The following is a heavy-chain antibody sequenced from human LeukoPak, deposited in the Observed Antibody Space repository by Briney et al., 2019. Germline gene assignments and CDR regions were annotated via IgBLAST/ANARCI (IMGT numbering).Heavy chain of an antibody. D-gene: IGHD3-10*01. V-gene: IGHV4-31*03. CDR1: GGSISSGGYY. Sequence: SQTLSLTCTVSGGSISSGGYYWSWIRQHPGKGLEWIGYIYYSGSTYYNPSLKSRVTTSVDTSKNQFSLKLSSVTAADTAVYYCARAGISGSYYFDYWGQGTLVTVSS. J-gene: IGHJ4*02. CDR2: IYYSGST. CDR3: ARAGISGSYYFDY.